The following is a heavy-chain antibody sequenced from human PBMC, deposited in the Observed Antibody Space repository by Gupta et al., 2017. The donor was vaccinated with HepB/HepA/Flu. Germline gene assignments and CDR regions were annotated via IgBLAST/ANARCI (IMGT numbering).Heavy chain of an antibody. CDR2: MNPDSGNT. CDR1: GYTFSSYD. J-gene: IGHJ4*02. Sequence: QVQLVQSGAEVKKPGASVKVSCKASGYTFSSYDINWVRQATGQGLEWLGWMNPDSGNTGYAQMFQGRVTLTRDTSISTAYMELSSLTAEDTAIYYCTRNVPHTGDFENWGQGTLVTGSS. V-gene: IGHV1-8*01. CDR3: TRNVPHTGDFEN. D-gene: IGHD3-10*02.